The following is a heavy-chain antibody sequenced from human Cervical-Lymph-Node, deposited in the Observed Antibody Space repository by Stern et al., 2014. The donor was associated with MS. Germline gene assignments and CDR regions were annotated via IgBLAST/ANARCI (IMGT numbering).Heavy chain of an antibody. Sequence: QVQLVESGAEVQKPGSSVKVSCKASGGTFNNDTIGWVRQAPGQGLEWMGRIIPVLGMTTYAQRFQGRVTLSADKATGTAYMELRGLRSQDTAVYYCARGLFDFWSGQPNYFYGMDVWGQGTTVTVSS. CDR3: ARGLFDFWSGQPNYFYGMDV. J-gene: IGHJ6*02. D-gene: IGHD3-3*01. CDR2: IIPVLGMT. V-gene: IGHV1-69*09. CDR1: GGTFNNDT.